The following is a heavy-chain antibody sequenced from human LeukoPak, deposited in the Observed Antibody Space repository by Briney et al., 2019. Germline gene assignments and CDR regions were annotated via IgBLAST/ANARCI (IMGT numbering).Heavy chain of an antibody. J-gene: IGHJ6*02. CDR3: ARDRSGTWLSRMDV. D-gene: IGHD3-22*01. V-gene: IGHV3-33*01. CDR2: IWYDGSNK. Sequence: PGRSLRLSCAASGFTFSSYGMHWVRQAPGKGLEWVAVIWYDGSNKYYADSVKGRFTISRDNSKNTLYLQMNSLRAEDTAVYYCARDRSGTWLSRMDVWGQGTTVTVSS. CDR1: GFTFSSYG.